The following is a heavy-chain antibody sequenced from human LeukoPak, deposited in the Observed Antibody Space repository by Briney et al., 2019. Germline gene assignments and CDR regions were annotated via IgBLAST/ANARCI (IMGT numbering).Heavy chain of an antibody. Sequence: GGSLRLSCAASGFTFSSYEMNWVRQAPGKGLAWVSYISSSGSTIYYADSVKGRFTISRDNAKNSLYLQMNSLRAEDTAVYYCARQVGYSYGYGESSDWGQGTLVTVSS. V-gene: IGHV3-48*03. CDR2: ISSSGSTI. J-gene: IGHJ4*02. CDR1: GFTFSSYE. CDR3: ARQVGYSYGYGESSD. D-gene: IGHD5-18*01.